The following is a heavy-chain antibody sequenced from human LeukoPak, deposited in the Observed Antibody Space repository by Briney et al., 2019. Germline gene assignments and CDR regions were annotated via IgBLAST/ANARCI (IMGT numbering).Heavy chain of an antibody. CDR1: GFTFSSYE. J-gene: IGHJ6*03. CDR3: AKGGFAVWFGELSHYYYMNV. D-gene: IGHD3-10*01. CDR2: LSASGGLT. V-gene: IGHV3-23*01. Sequence: GGSLRLSCAASGFTFSSYEMNWVRQAPGKGLEWVSGLSASGGLTYYADSVKGRFTISRDNSKNTLYLQMNSLRAENTAVYYCAKGGFAVWFGELSHYYYMNVWGKGTTVTVSS.